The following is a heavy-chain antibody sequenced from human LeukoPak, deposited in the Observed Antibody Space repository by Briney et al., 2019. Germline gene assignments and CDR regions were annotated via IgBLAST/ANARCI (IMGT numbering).Heavy chain of an antibody. D-gene: IGHD1-26*01. J-gene: IGHJ5*02. CDR1: GGSISSYY. V-gene: IGHV4-4*09. CDR2: IYTSGST. CDR3: ARHVVGATRWFDP. Sequence: SETLSLTCTVSGGSISSYYWSWIRQPPGKGLEWIGYIYTSGSTNYNPSLKSRVTISVDTSKNQLSLKLSSVTAADTAVYYCARHVVGATRWFDPWGQGTLVTVSS.